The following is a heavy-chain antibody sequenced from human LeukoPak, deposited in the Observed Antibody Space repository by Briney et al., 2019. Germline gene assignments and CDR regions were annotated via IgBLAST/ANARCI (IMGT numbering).Heavy chain of an antibody. J-gene: IGHJ3*02. D-gene: IGHD3-10*01. CDR3: ASWANYYGSGGNDAFDI. Sequence: ASVKVSCKASGHTFTSYYMHWVRQAPGQGLEWMGIINPSGGSTSYAQKFQGRVTMTRDTSTSTVYMELSSLRSEDTAVYYCASWANYYGSGGNDAFDIWGQGTMVTVSS. V-gene: IGHV1-46*01. CDR1: GHTFTSYY. CDR2: INPSGGST.